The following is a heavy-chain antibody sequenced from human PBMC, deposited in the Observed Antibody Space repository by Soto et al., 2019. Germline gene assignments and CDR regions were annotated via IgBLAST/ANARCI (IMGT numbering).Heavy chain of an antibody. CDR1: GYTFTSYA. Sequence: QVRLVQSGAEVKKPGASVKVSCKASGYTFTSYAMHWVRQAPGQRLEWMGWINAGNGNTKYSQKFQGRVTITRDTSASTAYMELSSLRSEDTAVYYCARDRWFGESDYYYGMDVWGQGTTVTVSS. V-gene: IGHV1-3*01. D-gene: IGHD3-10*01. CDR2: INAGNGNT. CDR3: ARDRWFGESDYYYGMDV. J-gene: IGHJ6*02.